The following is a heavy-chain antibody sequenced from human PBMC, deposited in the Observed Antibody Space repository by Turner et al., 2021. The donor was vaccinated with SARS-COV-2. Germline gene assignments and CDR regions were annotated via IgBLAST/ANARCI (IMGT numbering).Heavy chain of an antibody. Sequence: QVQLQESGPGLVKPSETLSLTCTVSGGSVSSYYWSWIRQPPGKGLGWIGYIYYSGSTNYNPSLKSRVTISVDTSKNQFSLKLSSVTAADTAVYYCARVTTYYYDTSGYWYFDLWGRGTLVTVSS. J-gene: IGHJ2*01. CDR1: GGSVSSYY. D-gene: IGHD3-22*01. CDR3: ARVTTYYYDTSGYWYFDL. CDR2: IYYSGST. V-gene: IGHV4-59*02.